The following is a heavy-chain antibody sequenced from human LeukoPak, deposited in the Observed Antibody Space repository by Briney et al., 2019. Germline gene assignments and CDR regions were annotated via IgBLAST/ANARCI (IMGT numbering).Heavy chain of an antibody. D-gene: IGHD5-24*01. CDR2: ISCDGTTN. Sequence: GEPLRLSCAAWGFTFNSYAMHWVPEAPGKGVEEGAVISCDGTTNYYAASVKARFTNSRDNSKNTLYLQMNRLRAADTAVYYRARDGGGRRRDGYSERAFDYWGQGTLVTVSS. CDR3: ARDGGGRRRDGYSERAFDY. V-gene: IGHV3-30*17. J-gene: IGHJ4*02. CDR1: GFTFNSYA.